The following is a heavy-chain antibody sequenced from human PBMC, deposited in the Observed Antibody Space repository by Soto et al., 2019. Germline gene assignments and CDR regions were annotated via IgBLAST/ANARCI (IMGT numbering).Heavy chain of an antibody. CDR2: ISGSGDST. CDR3: ARRERSWYFDL. J-gene: IGHJ2*01. V-gene: IGHV3-23*01. CDR1: GFTFSSYA. Sequence: EVQLLESGGGLVQPGGSLRLSCVASGFTFSSYAMNWVRQAPGKGLEWVSVISGSGDSTYYADSVKGRFTLSRDNSKNTLYLQTSSRRAEDTAVYYCARRERSWYFDLWGRGTLVTVSS.